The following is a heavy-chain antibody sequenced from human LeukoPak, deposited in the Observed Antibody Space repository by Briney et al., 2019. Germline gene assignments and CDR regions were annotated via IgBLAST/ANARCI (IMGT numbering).Heavy chain of an antibody. CDR2: ISSSSSTI. J-gene: IGHJ5*02. Sequence: GGSLRLSCAASGFTFSSYSMNWVRQAPGKGLEWVSYISSSSSTIYYADSVKGRFTISRDNAKNSLYLQMNSLRAEDTAVYYCARSYSSSWLDWFDPWGQGTLVTVSS. D-gene: IGHD6-13*01. CDR3: ARSYSSSWLDWFDP. CDR1: GFTFSSYS. V-gene: IGHV3-48*04.